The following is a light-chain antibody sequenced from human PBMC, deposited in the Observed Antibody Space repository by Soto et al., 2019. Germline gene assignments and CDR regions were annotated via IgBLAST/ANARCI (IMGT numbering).Light chain of an antibody. V-gene: IGLV2-23*01. CDR2: EDN. CDR3: CSYGGPTTSYV. CDR1: SGDVGSYNL. Sequence: QSALTQPASVSGSPGQSITISCTGTSGDVGSYNLVSWYQQYPGKVPKLIIYEDNKRPSGVSNRFSGSKSGITASLTISGLQAEVEADYYCCSYGGPTTSYVFGSGTKVTVL. J-gene: IGLJ1*01.